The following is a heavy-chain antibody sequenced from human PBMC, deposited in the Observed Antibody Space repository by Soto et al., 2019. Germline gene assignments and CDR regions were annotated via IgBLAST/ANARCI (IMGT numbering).Heavy chain of an antibody. J-gene: IGHJ6*02. V-gene: IGHV1-46*01. CDR3: ARDSRALLWFGELYPHGMDV. CDR1: GYTFTSYY. Sequence: QVQLVQSGAEVKKPGASVKVSCKASGYTFTSYYMHWVRQAPGQGLEWMGIINPSGGSTTYAQKFQGRVSMTRDASTSTVSMELSSLRSEDAAVYYCARDSRALLWFGELYPHGMDVWGQGTTVTVSS. CDR2: INPSGGST. D-gene: IGHD3-10*01.